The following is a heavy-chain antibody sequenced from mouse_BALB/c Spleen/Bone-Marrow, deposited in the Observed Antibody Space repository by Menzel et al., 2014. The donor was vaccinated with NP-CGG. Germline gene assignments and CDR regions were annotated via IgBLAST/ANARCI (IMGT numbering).Heavy chain of an antibody. J-gene: IGHJ3*01. Sequence: EVKLVESGGGLVQPGGSLKLSCAASGFDFSRYWMSWVRQAPGKGLEWIGEINPDSSTINYTPSLKDKFIISRDNAKNTLYLQMSKVRSEDTALYYCSRHGYYGGFAYWGQGTLVTVSA. CDR3: SRHGYYGGFAY. D-gene: IGHD2-3*01. CDR1: GFDFSRYW. CDR2: INPDSSTI. V-gene: IGHV4-1*02.